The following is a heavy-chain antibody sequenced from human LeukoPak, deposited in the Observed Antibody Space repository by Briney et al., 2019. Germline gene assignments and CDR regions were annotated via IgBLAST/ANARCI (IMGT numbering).Heavy chain of an antibody. CDR3: ARESSAGNDAFDI. CDR1: GGSISSGDYY. V-gene: IGHV4-30-4*01. CDR2: IYYSGST. J-gene: IGHJ3*02. D-gene: IGHD4-23*01. Sequence: KPSETLSLTCTVSGGSISSGDYYWSWIRQPPGKGLEWIGYIYYSGSTYYNPSLKSRVTISVDTSKNQFSLKLSSVTAADTAVYYCARESSAGNDAFDIWGQGTMVTVSS.